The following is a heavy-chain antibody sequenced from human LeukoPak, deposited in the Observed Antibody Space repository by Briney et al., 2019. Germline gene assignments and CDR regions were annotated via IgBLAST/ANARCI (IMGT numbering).Heavy chain of an antibody. CDR3: AKGFRSGWYLDYFDY. CDR2: ISGSGGST. V-gene: IGHV3-23*01. CDR1: GFTFSSYA. J-gene: IGHJ4*02. Sequence: GGSLRLSRAASGFTFSSYAMSWVRQAPGKGLEWVSAISGSGGSTYYADSVKGRFTISRDNSKNTLYLQMNCLRAEDTAVYYCAKGFRSGWYLDYFDYWGQGTLVTVSS. D-gene: IGHD6-19*01.